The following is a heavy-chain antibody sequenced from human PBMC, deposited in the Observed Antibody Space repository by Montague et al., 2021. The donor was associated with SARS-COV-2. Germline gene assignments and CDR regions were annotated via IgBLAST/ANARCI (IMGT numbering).Heavy chain of an antibody. CDR1: GFTFSDYA. J-gene: IGHJ4*02. CDR3: TRGLYAAYH. Sequence: SLRLSCAASGFTFSDYAMNWVRQVPGKGLEWVSSINYRGTYYADSVRGRFTISRDNSKNTLYLQMHSLRAEDTAVYYCTRGLYAAYHWGQGTLVTVSS. CDR2: INYRGT. D-gene: IGHD2/OR15-2a*01. V-gene: IGHV3-23*01.